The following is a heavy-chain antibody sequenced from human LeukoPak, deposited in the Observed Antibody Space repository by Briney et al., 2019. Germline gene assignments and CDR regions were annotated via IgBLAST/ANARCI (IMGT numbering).Heavy chain of an antibody. D-gene: IGHD2-2*01. J-gene: IGHJ4*02. CDR2: INQDGSEE. CDR1: GFTFSNYW. CDR3: ARGSSTSCLDY. V-gene: IGHV3-7*01. Sequence: GGSLRLSCAASGFTFSNYWMTWVRQAPGKGLEWVAHINQDGSEEHYMDSVKARFTISRDNAKNSLSLQMNSLRAEDTAVYYCARGSSTSCLDYWGQGTLVTVSS.